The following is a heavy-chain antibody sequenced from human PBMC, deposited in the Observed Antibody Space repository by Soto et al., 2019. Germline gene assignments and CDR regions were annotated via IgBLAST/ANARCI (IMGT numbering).Heavy chain of an antibody. J-gene: IGHJ4*02. CDR2: INHSGST. V-gene: IGHV4-34*01. CDR3: ARGHYDYVWGSYRWGYFDY. Sequence: QVQLQQWGAGLLKPSETLSPTCAVYGGSFSGYYWSWIRQPPGKGLEWIGEINHSGSTNYNPSLKSRVTISVDTSKNQFSLKLSSVTAADTAVYYCARGHYDYVWGSYRWGYFDYWGQGTLVTVSS. D-gene: IGHD3-16*02. CDR1: GGSFSGYY.